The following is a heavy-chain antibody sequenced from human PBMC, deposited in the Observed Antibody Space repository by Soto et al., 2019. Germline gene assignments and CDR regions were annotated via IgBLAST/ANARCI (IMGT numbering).Heavy chain of an antibody. CDR1: GFTFATYA. V-gene: IGHV3-23*04. Sequence: EVQLVESGGRWVQPGGSVRLSCAASGFTFATYAMSWVRQTPGEGLEWVSAITQSGSTYYADFAKGRFIISRDNSKNTLYLEMSSLRVGDTAFYYCAKDARGYTSGTLEPWGQGTLVTVSS. D-gene: IGHD5-12*01. CDR2: ITQSGST. CDR3: AKDARGYTSGTLEP. J-gene: IGHJ5*02.